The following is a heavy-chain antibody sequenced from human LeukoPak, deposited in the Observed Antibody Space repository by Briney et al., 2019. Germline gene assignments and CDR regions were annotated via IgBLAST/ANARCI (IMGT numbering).Heavy chain of an antibody. V-gene: IGHV4-39*01. D-gene: IGHD6-19*01. CDR2: IYYSGST. J-gene: IGHJ4*02. CDR3: ARRSSGWVFDY. Sequence: PGGSLRLSCAASGFTFSSYWMSWIRQPPGKGLEWIGSIYYSGSTYYNPSLKSRVTISVDTSKNQFSLKLSSVTAADTAVYYCARRSSGWVFDYWGQGTLVTVSS. CDR1: GFTFSSYW.